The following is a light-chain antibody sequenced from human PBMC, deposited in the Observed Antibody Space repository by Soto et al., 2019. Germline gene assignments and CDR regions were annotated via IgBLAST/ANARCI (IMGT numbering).Light chain of an antibody. J-gene: IGLJ3*02. CDR2: EVT. CDR3: NSYTSTFTWV. CDR1: SSDVGGHNF. Sequence: QSALTQPASVSGSPGQSITISCTGTSSDVGGHNFVSWYQHHPGKAPKLMIYEVTHRPSGISDRFSGSKSGNTAFLTISGLQAEDEADYYCNSYTSTFTWVFGGGTKVTVL. V-gene: IGLV2-14*01.